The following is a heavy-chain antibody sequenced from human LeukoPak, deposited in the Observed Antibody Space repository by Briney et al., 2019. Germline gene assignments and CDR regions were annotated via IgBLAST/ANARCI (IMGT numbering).Heavy chain of an antibody. CDR3: ARGLRGYYPNYYYMDV. CDR2: IYDSGNT. V-gene: IGHV4-59*01. Sequence: PSQTLSLTCTVSGGSISSYYWSWIRQPPGKGLEWIGYIYDSGNTNHNPTLKSRVTMSIDTSKNQFSLKVRSETAADTAVYYCARGLRGYYPNYYYMDVWGRGTTVTVSS. D-gene: IGHD3-3*01. CDR1: GGSISSYY. J-gene: IGHJ6*03.